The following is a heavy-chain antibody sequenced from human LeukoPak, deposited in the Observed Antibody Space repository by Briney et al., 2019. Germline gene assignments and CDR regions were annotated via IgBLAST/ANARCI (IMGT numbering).Heavy chain of an antibody. D-gene: IGHD2-2*01. CDR3: ARLVPTLPYCSSTSCYSGWFDP. V-gene: IGHV1-69*05. CDR2: IIPIFGTA. Sequence: ASVKVSCKASGGTFSSYAISWVRQAPGQGLEWMGGIIPIFGTANYAQKFQGRVTITTDESTSTAYMELSSLRSEDTAVYYCARLVPTLPYCSSTSCYSGWFDPWGQGTLVTVS. J-gene: IGHJ5*02. CDR1: GGTFSSYA.